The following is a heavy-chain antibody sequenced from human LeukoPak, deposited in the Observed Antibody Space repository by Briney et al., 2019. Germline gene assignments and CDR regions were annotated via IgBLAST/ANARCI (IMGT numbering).Heavy chain of an antibody. Sequence: LETLSLTCTVSGGSISSYYWSWIRQPPGKGLEWIGYIYYSGSTNYNPSLKSRVTISVDTSKNQFSLKLSSVTAADTAVYYCARRVANAYYMDVWGKGTTVTVSS. CDR2: IYYSGST. V-gene: IGHV4-59*01. J-gene: IGHJ6*03. D-gene: IGHD5-12*01. CDR1: GGSISSYY. CDR3: ARRVANAYYMDV.